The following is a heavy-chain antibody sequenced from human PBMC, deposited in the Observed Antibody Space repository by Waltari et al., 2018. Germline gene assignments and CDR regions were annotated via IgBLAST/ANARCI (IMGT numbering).Heavy chain of an antibody. Sequence: EVQLVESGGGLVQPGGSLRLSCAASGLNFRNYWMSWVRQAQGKELEYVANIKQDGTEKYYVGSVEGRFTIARDNARNSLYLQMDSLRAEDTAIYYCARDFDDWGQGTVVTVSS. J-gene: IGHJ4*02. CDR1: GLNFRNYW. CDR2: IKQDGTEK. CDR3: ARDFDD. V-gene: IGHV3-7*01.